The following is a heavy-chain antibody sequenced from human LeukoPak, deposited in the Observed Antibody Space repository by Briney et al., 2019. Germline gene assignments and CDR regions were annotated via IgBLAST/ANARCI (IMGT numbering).Heavy chain of an antibody. J-gene: IGHJ3*02. Sequence: SETLSLTCTVSGGSISSYYWSWIRQPPGKGLEWIGYIYYSGSTNYNPSLKSRVTISVDTSKNQFSLKLSSVTAADTAVYYCASVMITFGGDDAFDIWGQGTMVTVSS. CDR1: GGSISSYY. D-gene: IGHD3-16*01. V-gene: IGHV4-59*12. CDR3: ASVMITFGGDDAFDI. CDR2: IYYSGST.